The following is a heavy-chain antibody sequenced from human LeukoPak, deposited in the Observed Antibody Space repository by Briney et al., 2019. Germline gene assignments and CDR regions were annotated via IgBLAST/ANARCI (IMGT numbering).Heavy chain of an antibody. D-gene: IGHD1-7*01. CDR3: ARDRGYNWNYGYPIFDY. CDR1: GYTFTSYG. CDR2: ISAYNGNT. Sequence: ASVKVSCKASGYTFTSYGISWVRQAPGQGLEWMGLISAYNGNTNYAQKLQGRVTMTTDTFTSTAYMELRSLRSDDMAVYYCARDRGYNWNYGYPIFDYWGQGTLVTVSS. J-gene: IGHJ4*02. V-gene: IGHV1-18*03.